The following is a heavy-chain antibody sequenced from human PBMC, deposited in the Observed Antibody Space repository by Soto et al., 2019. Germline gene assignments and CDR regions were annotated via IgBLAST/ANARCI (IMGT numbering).Heavy chain of an antibody. CDR1: GFSLSDYA. D-gene: IGHD3-3*01. V-gene: IGHV3-23*01. CDR3: AKDGSGTYYRFFET. Sequence: EVQLMESGGGLVKPGGTLRLSCVGSGFSLSDYAMSWVRQIPGKGLEWVSAISASGGSIFYADSVKGRFTISRDLRNNTLFLPMNTLKAEDTAFYFCAKDGSGTYYRFFETWGQGALVTVSS. J-gene: IGHJ5*02. CDR2: ISASGGSI.